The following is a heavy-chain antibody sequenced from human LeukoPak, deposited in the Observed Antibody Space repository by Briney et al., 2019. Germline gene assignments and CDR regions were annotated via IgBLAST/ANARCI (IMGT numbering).Heavy chain of an antibody. D-gene: IGHD4-23*01. CDR2: LYHSGST. CDR3: ARGTVITPHY. Sequence: PSETLSLTSTVSGGSISSGDYYWSWIRQPPGKGLEWIGFLYHSGSTYYNPSLKSRVTISVDRSKNQFSLKLSSVTAADTAVYYCARGTVITPHYWGQGTLVTVSS. V-gene: IGHV4-30-2*01. J-gene: IGHJ4*02. CDR1: GGSISSGDYY.